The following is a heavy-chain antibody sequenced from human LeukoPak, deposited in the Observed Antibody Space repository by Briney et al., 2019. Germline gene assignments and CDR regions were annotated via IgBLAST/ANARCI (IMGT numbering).Heavy chain of an antibody. J-gene: IGHJ6*02. CDR2: IIPYLGIA. CDR1: GGTFSSYA. CDR3: ARDLITMVRGAVFLYGMDV. V-gene: IGHV1-69*04. D-gene: IGHD3-10*01. Sequence: SVKVSCKASGGTFSSYAISWVRQAPGQGLEWMGRIIPYLGIANYAQKFQGRVTITADKSTSTAYMELSSLRSEDTAVHYCARDLITMVRGAVFLYGMDVWGQGTTVTVSS.